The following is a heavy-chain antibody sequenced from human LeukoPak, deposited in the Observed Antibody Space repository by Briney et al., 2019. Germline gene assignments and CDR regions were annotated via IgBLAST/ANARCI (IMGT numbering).Heavy chain of an antibody. V-gene: IGHV1-18*01. J-gene: IGHJ6*02. CDR3: ARGAATVNYYYYYGMDV. D-gene: IGHD2-15*01. CDR2: ISAYNGNT. Sequence: ASVKVSCKASGYAFTSYGISWVRQAPGQGLEWMGWISAYNGNTNYAQKLQGRVTITADKSTSTAYMELSSLRSEDTAVYYCARGAATVNYYYYYGMDVWGQGTTVTVSS. CDR1: GYAFTSYG.